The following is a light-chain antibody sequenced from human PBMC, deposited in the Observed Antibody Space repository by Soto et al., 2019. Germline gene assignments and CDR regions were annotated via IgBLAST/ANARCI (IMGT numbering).Light chain of an antibody. Sequence: DFVMTQSPDSLAVSLGERATINCKSSQSVLYSSNNKNYLAWFQQKPGQPPKLLIYWASTRESGVPDRFSGSGSGTDFTLTISNLQAEDVAVYYCQQYYSTPPWTFGQGTKVEIK. CDR1: QSVLYSSNNKNY. CDR2: WAS. J-gene: IGKJ1*01. V-gene: IGKV4-1*01. CDR3: QQYYSTPPWT.